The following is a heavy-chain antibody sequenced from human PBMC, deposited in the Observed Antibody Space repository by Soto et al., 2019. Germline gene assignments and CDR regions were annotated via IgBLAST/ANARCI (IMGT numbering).Heavy chain of an antibody. CDR1: GGSFSGYY. CDR3: ARGKGSSWYGWFDP. V-gene: IGHV4-34*01. D-gene: IGHD6-13*01. J-gene: IGHJ5*02. Sequence: SETLSLTCAVYGGSFSGYYWSWIRQPPGKGLEWIGEINHSGSTNYNPSLKSRATISVDTSKNQFSLKLSSVTAADTAVYYCARGKGSSWYGWFDPWGQGTLVTVSS. CDR2: INHSGST.